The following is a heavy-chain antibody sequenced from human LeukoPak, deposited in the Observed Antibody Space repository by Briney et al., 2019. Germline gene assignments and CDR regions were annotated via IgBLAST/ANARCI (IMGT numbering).Heavy chain of an antibody. V-gene: IGHV1-69*05. J-gene: IGHJ4*02. Sequence: GASVKASCKASGGTFSSYAISWVRQAPGQGLEWMGGIIPIFGTANYAQKFQGRVTITTDESTSTAYMELSSLRSEDTAVYYCAREGLYYDILTGYIDYWGQGTLVTVS. D-gene: IGHD3-9*01. CDR1: GGTFSSYA. CDR3: AREGLYYDILTGYIDY. CDR2: IIPIFGTA.